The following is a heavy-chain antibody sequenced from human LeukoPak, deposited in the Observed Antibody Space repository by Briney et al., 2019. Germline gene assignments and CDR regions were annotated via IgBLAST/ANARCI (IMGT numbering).Heavy chain of an antibody. CDR2: ISSSSTYI. CDR1: GFTFSDYY. J-gene: IGHJ3*02. V-gene: IGHV3-11*06. CDR3: ARIPYSSSLTDAFDI. D-gene: IGHD6-6*01. Sequence: GGSLRLSCAASGFTFSDYYMSWIRQAPGKGLEWVSFISSSSTYIYYADSMKGRFTISRGNAKNSLFLQMNSLRGEDTAVYYCARIPYSSSLTDAFDIWGQGTMVTVYS.